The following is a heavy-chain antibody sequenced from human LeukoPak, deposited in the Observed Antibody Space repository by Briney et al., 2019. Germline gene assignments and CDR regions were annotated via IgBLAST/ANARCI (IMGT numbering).Heavy chain of an antibody. J-gene: IGHJ5*02. CDR1: GFTFGDYA. Sequence: PGRSLRLSCTASGFTFGDYAMSWVRQAPGKGLEWVGFIRSKAYGGTTEYAASVKGRFTISRDDSTSIAYLQMNSLKTEDTAVYHCTRGAQRFDPWGQGTLVTVSS. CDR2: IRSKAYGGTT. CDR3: TRGAQRFDP. V-gene: IGHV3-49*04.